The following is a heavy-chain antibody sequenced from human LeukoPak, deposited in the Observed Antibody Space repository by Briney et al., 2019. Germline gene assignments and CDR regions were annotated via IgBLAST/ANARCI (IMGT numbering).Heavy chain of an antibody. J-gene: IGHJ4*02. V-gene: IGHV4-59*01. CDR1: GGSISSYC. D-gene: IGHD3-3*01. Sequence: SETLSLTCTVSGGSISSYCWSWIRQPPGKGLEWIGCIYYSGSTNYNPSLKSRVTISVDTSKNQFSLKLSSVTAADTAVYYCAREIPNWTYDFWSGYPPGYFDYWGQGTLVTVSS. CDR3: AREIPNWTYDFWSGYPPGYFDY. CDR2: IYYSGST.